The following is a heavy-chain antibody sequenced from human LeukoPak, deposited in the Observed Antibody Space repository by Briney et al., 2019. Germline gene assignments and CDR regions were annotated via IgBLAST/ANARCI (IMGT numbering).Heavy chain of an antibody. V-gene: IGHV1-46*01. CDR1: GYTFTSYY. Sequence: GASVKVSCKASGYTFTSYYMHWVRQAPGQGLEWMGIINPSGSSTSYAQKFQGRVTMTRDMSTSTVYMELSSLRSEDTAVYYCARATMVRGVIGGRSPGLFDYWGQGTLVTVSS. CDR3: ARATMVRGVIGGRSPGLFDY. D-gene: IGHD3-10*01. J-gene: IGHJ4*02. CDR2: INPSGSST.